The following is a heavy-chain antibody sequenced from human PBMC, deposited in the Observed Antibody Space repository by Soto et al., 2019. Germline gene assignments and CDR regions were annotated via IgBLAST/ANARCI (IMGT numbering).Heavy chain of an antibody. CDR1: GFTFSNYW. J-gene: IGHJ5*02. CDR3: AKSDRGVIMEFDP. CDR2: INSGGSST. Sequence: EVQLVESGGGLVQPGGSLRISCAASGFTFSNYWMHWVRQAPGKGLVWVSRINSGGSSTTYADSVKGRFTISRDNAKNTLYLQMSILRAEDTAVYYCAKSDRGVIMEFDPCGQGTLVTVSS. D-gene: IGHD3-10*01. V-gene: IGHV3-74*01.